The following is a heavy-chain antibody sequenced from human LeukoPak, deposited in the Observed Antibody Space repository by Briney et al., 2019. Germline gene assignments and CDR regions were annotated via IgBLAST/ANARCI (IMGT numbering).Heavy chain of an antibody. CDR3: AKLAVSNDYSNYRSVDY. D-gene: IGHD4-11*01. V-gene: IGHV3-23*01. Sequence: PGGSLRLSCAASGFTFSSYAMSWVRQAPGKGLEWVSAISGSGGSIYYADSVKGRFTISRDDSKNTLYLQMNSLRAEDTAVYYCAKLAVSNDYSNYRSVDYWGQGTLVTVSS. J-gene: IGHJ4*02. CDR2: ISGSGGSI. CDR1: GFTFSSYA.